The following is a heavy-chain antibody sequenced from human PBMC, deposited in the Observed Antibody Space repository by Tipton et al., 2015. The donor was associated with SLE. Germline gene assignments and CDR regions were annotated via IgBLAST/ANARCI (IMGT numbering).Heavy chain of an antibody. J-gene: IGHJ4*02. V-gene: IGHV3-30*02. D-gene: IGHD4-23*01. CDR3: AKVGYGGNWDLDY. Sequence: SLRLSCTASGFTFSSYGMHWVRQAPGKGLEWVAFIRYDGSNKYYADSVKGRFTISRDNSKNTLYLQMNSLRAEDTAVYYCAKVGYGGNWDLDYWGQGTLVTVSS. CDR1: GFTFSSYG. CDR2: IRYDGSNK.